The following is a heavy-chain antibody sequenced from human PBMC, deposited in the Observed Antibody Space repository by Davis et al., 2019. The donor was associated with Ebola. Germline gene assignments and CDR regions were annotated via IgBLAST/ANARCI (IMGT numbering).Heavy chain of an antibody. Sequence: ASVKVSCKASGYTFTNYGITWVRQAPGQGLEWMGWINTNTGNPTYAQGFTGRFVFSLDTSVSTAYLQISSLKAEDTAVYYCARDTSALDYWGQGTLVTVSS. V-gene: IGHV7-4-1*02. CDR3: ARDTSALDY. CDR1: GYTFTNYG. CDR2: INTNTGNP. J-gene: IGHJ4*02.